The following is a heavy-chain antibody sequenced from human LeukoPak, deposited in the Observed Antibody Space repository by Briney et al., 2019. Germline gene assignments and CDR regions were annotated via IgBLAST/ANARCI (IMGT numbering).Heavy chain of an antibody. D-gene: IGHD3-9*01. J-gene: IGHJ4*02. CDR3: ATRGALRYFDWLLSGYFDY. CDR1: GYTLTELS. V-gene: IGHV1-24*01. Sequence: ASVKVSFKVSGYTLTELSMHWVRQAPGKGLEWMGGFDPEDSETIYAQKFQGRVTMTEDTSTDTAYMELSSLRSEDTAVYYCATRGALRYFDWLLSGYFDYWGQGTLVTVSS. CDR2: FDPEDSET.